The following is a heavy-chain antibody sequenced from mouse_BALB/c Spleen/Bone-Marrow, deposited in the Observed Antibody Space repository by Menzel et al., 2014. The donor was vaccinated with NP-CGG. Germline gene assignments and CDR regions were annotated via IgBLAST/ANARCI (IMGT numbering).Heavy chain of an antibody. CDR2: ISSGGSYT. J-gene: IGHJ1*01. Sequence: DVMLVESGGDLVKPGGSLKLSCAASGFTFSSYGMSWVRQTPDKRLEWVATISSGGSYTYYPDSVKGRFTISRDSAKNTLYLQMSSLKSEDTAMYYCARRGYGNSYWYFDVWGAGTTVTVSS. CDR3: ARRGYGNSYWYFDV. CDR1: GFTFSSYG. V-gene: IGHV5-6*02. D-gene: IGHD2-10*02.